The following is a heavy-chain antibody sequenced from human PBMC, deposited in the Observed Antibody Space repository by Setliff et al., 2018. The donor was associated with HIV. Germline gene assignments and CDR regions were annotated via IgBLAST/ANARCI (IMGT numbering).Heavy chain of an antibody. CDR2: ISHSGGT. D-gene: IGHD6-6*01. J-gene: IGHJ4*02. Sequence: SETLSLTCAVSGGPFSDFFWTWVRQPPGEGLEWIGEISHSGGTNYNPSLESRLTISIDTSRNRFSLRLTSVSVADTAVYFCARRPPYSSSPRDFFDFWGPGTLVTVSS. CDR3: ARRPPYSSSPRDFFDF. CDR1: GGPFSDFF. V-gene: IGHV4-34*01.